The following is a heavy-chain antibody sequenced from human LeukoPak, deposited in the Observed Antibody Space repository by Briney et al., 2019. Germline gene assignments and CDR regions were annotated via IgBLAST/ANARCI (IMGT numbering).Heavy chain of an antibody. V-gene: IGHV4-59*01. J-gene: IGHJ5*01. CDR2: IYYSGST. Sequence: SETLSLTCTVSGGSISSYYWSWIRQPPGKGMEWIGYIYYSGSTNYNPSLKSRVTISVDTSKNQFSLKLSSVTAADTAVYYCARDRGSSGWFDYWGQATLVTVSS. CDR1: GGSISSYY. D-gene: IGHD6-19*01. CDR3: ARDRGSSGWFDY.